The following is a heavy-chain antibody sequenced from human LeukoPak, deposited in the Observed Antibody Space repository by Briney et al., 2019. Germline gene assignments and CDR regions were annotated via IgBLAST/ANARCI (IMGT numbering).Heavy chain of an antibody. CDR2: ISGSGGST. CDR3: ARASGSYYYFDY. J-gene: IGHJ4*02. Sequence: PGGSLRLSCAASGFTFSSYAMSWVRQAPGKGLEWVSAISGSGGSTYYADSVKGRFTISRDNAKNSLYLQMNSLRAEDTAVYYCARASGSYYYFDYWGQGTLVTVSS. CDR1: GFTFSSYA. V-gene: IGHV3-23*01. D-gene: IGHD3-10*01.